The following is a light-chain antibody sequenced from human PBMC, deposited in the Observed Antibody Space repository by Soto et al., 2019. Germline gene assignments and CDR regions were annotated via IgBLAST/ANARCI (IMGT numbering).Light chain of an antibody. CDR2: DND. J-gene: IGLJ2*01. Sequence: QSVLTQPPSVSAAPGQKVTISCSGTSSNIGRNYVAWYQQLPGTAPKLLIYDNDKRPSGIPDLFSGSKSGTSATLGITGLQTGDEADYYCGTWDSSLSDAVVFGEGTMLTVL. CDR3: GTWDSSLSDAVV. V-gene: IGLV1-51*01. CDR1: SSNIGRNY.